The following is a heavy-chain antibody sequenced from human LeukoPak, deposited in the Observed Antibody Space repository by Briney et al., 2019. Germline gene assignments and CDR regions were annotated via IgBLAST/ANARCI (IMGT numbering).Heavy chain of an antibody. CDR3: AIKTTVTTLGAYYYYGMDV. Sequence: SVQDSCKASGGTFSSYAISWVRQAPGQGLEWMGGIIPIFGTANYEQKFQGRVTITADDSTSTAYMELSSLRSEDTAVYYCAIKTTVTTLGAYYYYGMDVWGQGTTVTVSS. J-gene: IGHJ6*02. V-gene: IGHV1-69*13. CDR1: GGTFSSYA. CDR2: IIPIFGTA. D-gene: IGHD4-17*01.